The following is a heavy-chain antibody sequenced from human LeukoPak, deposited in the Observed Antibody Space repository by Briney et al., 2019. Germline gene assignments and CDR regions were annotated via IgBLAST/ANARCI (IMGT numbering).Heavy chain of an antibody. Sequence: SQTLSLTCAISGDSVSSNSAAWNWIRQSPSRGLEWLGRTYYRSNWNNDYALSVKSRVTINPDTSKNQFSLQLNSVTPEDTAVYYCAREGAGDDTSGFYYYFDYWGQGALVTVSS. CDR2: TYYRSNWNN. CDR3: AREGAGDDTSGFYYYFDY. V-gene: IGHV6-1*01. D-gene: IGHD3-22*01. CDR1: GDSVSSNSAA. J-gene: IGHJ4*02.